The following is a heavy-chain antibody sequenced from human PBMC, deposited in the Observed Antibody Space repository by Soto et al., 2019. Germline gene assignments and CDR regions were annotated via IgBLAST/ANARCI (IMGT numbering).Heavy chain of an antibody. CDR1: EFTFRSYA. CDR3: AKAGYSSGLNY. CDR2: ISGSGGST. V-gene: IGHV3-23*01. Sequence: GGSLRLSCAASEFTFRSYAMSWVRQAPGKGLEWVSGISGSGGSTYYADSVKGRFTISRDNSKNTLYLQMNSLRAEDTAVYYCAKAGYSSGLNYWGQGTLVTVSS. D-gene: IGHD6-19*01. J-gene: IGHJ4*02.